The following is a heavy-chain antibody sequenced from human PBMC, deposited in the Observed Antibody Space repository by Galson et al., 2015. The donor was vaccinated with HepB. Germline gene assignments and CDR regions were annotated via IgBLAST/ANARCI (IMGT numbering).Heavy chain of an antibody. J-gene: IGHJ4*02. CDR2: ISSSDSYI. CDR1: GFTFSTHT. D-gene: IGHD3-3*01. CDR3: TRAPPETKTIFGVVIRYYFDF. Sequence: SLRLSCAASGFTFSTHTMNWVRQAPGKGLEWVSSISSSDSYIHYADSVEGRFTISRDDAKNSLYLQMNSLRAEDTAVYYCTRAPPETKTIFGVVIRYYFDFWGQGSLVTVSS. V-gene: IGHV3-21*01.